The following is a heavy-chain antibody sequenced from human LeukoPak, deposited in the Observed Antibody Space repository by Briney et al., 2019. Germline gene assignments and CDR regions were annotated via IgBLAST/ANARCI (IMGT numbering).Heavy chain of an antibody. Sequence: GGSLRLSCAASGFTFSNFWMHWVRQAPGKGLVRVSRINSDGSDTSYADSVKGRFTISRDNSQNTLYLQMNSLRAEDTAVYYCAKDARYSSGWYKARTDYFDYWGQGTLVTVSS. CDR3: AKDARYSSGWYKARTDYFDY. D-gene: IGHD6-19*01. CDR1: GFTFSNFW. J-gene: IGHJ4*02. V-gene: IGHV3-74*01. CDR2: INSDGSDT.